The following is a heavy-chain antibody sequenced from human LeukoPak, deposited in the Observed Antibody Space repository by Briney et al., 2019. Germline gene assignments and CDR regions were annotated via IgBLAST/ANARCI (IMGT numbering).Heavy chain of an antibody. V-gene: IGHV1-18*04. D-gene: IGHD2-15*01. CDR3: ARMRGYCSGGSCYSGKLFDY. J-gene: IGHJ4*02. Sequence: GASVKVSCKASGYTFTSYGISWVRQAPGQGLEWMGWISAYNGNTNYAQKLQGRVTMTRNTSISTAYMELSSLRSEDTAVYYCARMRGYCSGGSCYSGKLFDYWGQGTLVTVSS. CDR2: ISAYNGNT. CDR1: GYTFTSYG.